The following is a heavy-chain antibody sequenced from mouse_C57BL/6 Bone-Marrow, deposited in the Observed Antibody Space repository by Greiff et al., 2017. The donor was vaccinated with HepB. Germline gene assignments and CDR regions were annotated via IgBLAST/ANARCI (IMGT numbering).Heavy chain of an antibody. J-gene: IGHJ3*01. Sequence: EVNVVESGEGLVKPGGSLKLSCAASGFTFSSYAMSWVRQTPEKRLEWVAYISSGGDYIYYADTVKGRFTISRDNARNTLYLQMSSLKSEDTAMYYCTGHDYYGSSRGFAYWGQGTLVTVSA. V-gene: IGHV5-9-1*02. CDR3: TGHDYYGSSRGFAY. D-gene: IGHD1-1*01. CDR2: ISSGGDYI. CDR1: GFTFSSYA.